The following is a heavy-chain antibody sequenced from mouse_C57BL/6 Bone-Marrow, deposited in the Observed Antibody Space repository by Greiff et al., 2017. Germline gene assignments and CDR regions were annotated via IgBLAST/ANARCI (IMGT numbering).Heavy chain of an antibody. D-gene: IGHD2-14*01. CDR3: ARERDIGNGFAY. CDR1: GYTFTSYW. V-gene: IGHV1-55*01. CDR2: IYPGSGST. Sequence: QVQLQQSGAELVKPGASVKMSCKASGYTFTSYWITWVKQRPGQGLEWIGDIYPGSGSTNYNEKFKSKSTLTVDNSSSTAYMQLSSLTSEDAAVYYGARERDIGNGFAYWGQGTLVTVSA. J-gene: IGHJ3*01.